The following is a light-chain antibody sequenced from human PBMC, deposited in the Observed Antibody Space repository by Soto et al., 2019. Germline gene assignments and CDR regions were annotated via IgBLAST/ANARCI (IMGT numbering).Light chain of an antibody. CDR1: TSDVGGYNY. V-gene: IGLV2-14*01. J-gene: IGLJ3*02. Sequence: QLVLTQPASVSGSPGQSITISCTGTTSDVGGYNYVSWYQHHPGKAPKLMIYEVSNRPSGVSNRFSGSKSGNTASLTISGLQAEDEALYYCSSYTSRREVVFGGGTKLTVL. CDR3: SSYTSRREVV. CDR2: EVS.